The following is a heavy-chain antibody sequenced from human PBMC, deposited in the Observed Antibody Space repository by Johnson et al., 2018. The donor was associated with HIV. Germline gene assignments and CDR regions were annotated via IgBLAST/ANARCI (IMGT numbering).Heavy chain of an antibody. CDR1: GFTFSSYA. Sequence: VLLVESGGGLVQPGGSLRLSCAASGFTFSSYAMHWVRQAPGKGLEYVSAISSNGGSTYYANSVKGRFTISRDNSKNTLYLQMNSLRAEDTAVYYCAGLPDAFDIWGQGTMVTVSS. J-gene: IGHJ3*02. CDR2: ISSNGGST. CDR3: AGLPDAFDI. V-gene: IGHV3-64*01. D-gene: IGHD5-12*01.